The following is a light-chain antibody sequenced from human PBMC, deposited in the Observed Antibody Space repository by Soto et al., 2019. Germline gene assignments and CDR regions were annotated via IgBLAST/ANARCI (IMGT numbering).Light chain of an antibody. Sequence: EIVLTQSPGTLSLSPGERATLSCRTSLSVSVYLDWYQQKPGQAPRLLISDASNRATGIPARSSGSGSGTDFTLTINSLEPEDFAVYYCQHRSIWPVSFGQGTRLEIK. CDR1: LSVSVY. V-gene: IGKV3-11*01. J-gene: IGKJ5*01. CDR2: DAS. CDR3: QHRSIWPVS.